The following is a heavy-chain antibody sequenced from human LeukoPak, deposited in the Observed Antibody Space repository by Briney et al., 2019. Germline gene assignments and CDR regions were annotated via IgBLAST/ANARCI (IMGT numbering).Heavy chain of an antibody. CDR1: GYTFTSYA. CDR2: INAGNGNT. Sequence: ASVKVSCKASGYTFTSYAMHWVRQAPGQRLEWMGWINAGNGNTKYSQKFQGRVTITRDTSASTAYMELSSLRSEDTAVYYCARDLRQKLVLDDYWGQGTLVTVSS. J-gene: IGHJ4*02. D-gene: IGHD6-13*01. V-gene: IGHV1-3*01. CDR3: ARDLRQKLVLDDY.